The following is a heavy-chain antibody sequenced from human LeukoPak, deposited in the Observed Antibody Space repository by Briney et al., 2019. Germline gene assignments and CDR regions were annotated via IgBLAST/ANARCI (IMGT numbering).Heavy chain of an antibody. CDR1: GFTFSSYA. V-gene: IGHV3-48*01. CDR3: ARDRPPYSNYNYYYYMDV. J-gene: IGHJ6*03. CDR2: ISSSSSTI. D-gene: IGHD4-11*01. Sequence: PGGSLRLSCAASGFTFSSYAMSWVRQAPGKGLEWVSYISSSSSTIYYADSVKGRFTISRDNAKNSLYLQMNSLRAEDTAVYYCARDRPPYSNYNYYYYMDVWGKGTTVTVSS.